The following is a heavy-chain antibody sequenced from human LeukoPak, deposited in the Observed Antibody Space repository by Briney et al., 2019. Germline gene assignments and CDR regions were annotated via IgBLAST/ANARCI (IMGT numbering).Heavy chain of an antibody. CDR2: IIPIFGTA. V-gene: IGHV1-69*05. J-gene: IGHJ3*02. Sequence: SVKVSCKASGGTFSSYAISWVRQAPGQGLEWMGGIIPIFGTANYAQKFQGRVTITTDESTSTAYMELSSLRSEDTAVYYCARSGRYCSSTSCYSYAFDIWGQGTMVTVSS. D-gene: IGHD2-2*01. CDR3: ARSGRYCSSTSCYSYAFDI. CDR1: GGTFSSYA.